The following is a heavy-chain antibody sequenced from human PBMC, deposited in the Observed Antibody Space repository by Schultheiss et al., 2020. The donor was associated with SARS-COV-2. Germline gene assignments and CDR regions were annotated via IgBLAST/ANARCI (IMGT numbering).Heavy chain of an antibody. CDR2: IYHSGST. CDR3: ARQKEGIVVVPAATDY. Sequence: SETLSLTCAVYGGSFSGYYWCWIRQPPGKGLEWIGSIYHSGSTYYNPSLKSRVTISVDTSKNQFSLKLSSVTAADTAVYYCARQKEGIVVVPAATDYWGQGTLVTVSS. D-gene: IGHD2-2*01. V-gene: IGHV4-34*01. J-gene: IGHJ4*02. CDR1: GGSFSGYY.